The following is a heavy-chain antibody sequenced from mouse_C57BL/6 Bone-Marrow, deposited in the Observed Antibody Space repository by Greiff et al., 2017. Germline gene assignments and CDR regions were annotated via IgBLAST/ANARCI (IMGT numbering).Heavy chain of an antibody. CDR3: ARFTTVVATN. D-gene: IGHD1-1*01. CDR1: GYTFTSYW. Sequence: VQLQQPGAELVKPGASVKMSCKASGYTFTSYWITWVKQRPGQGLEWIGEIYPGSGSTNYNEKFKSKATLTVDTSSSTAYMQLSSLTSEDSAVYYCARFTTVVATNWGQGTTLTVSS. J-gene: IGHJ2*01. V-gene: IGHV1-55*01. CDR2: IYPGSGST.